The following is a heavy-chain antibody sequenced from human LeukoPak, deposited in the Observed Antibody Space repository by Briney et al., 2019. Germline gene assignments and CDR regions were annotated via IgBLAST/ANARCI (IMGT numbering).Heavy chain of an antibody. D-gene: IGHD6-13*01. V-gene: IGHV4-39*01. CDR1: GGSISSSSSYY. CDR3: ARRSQTAAGRGIDY. Sequence: SSETLSLTCTVSGGSISSSSSYYWAWIHQPPGKGLEWIGTMSNSGSTYYNPSLKSRVTISGDTSKNQFSLKLSSVTAADTAVFYCARRSQTAAGRGIDYWGQGTLVTVSS. J-gene: IGHJ4*02. CDR2: MSNSGST.